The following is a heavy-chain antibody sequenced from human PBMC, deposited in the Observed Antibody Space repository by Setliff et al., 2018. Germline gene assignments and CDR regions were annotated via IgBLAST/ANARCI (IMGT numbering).Heavy chain of an antibody. D-gene: IGHD3-22*01. CDR2: IRHDGSNE. CDR3: AKDTHYYASSGYYCFDY. Sequence: GESLKISCAASGFTFSSHAMHWVRQAPGKGLEWVAYIRHDGSNENYADSVKGRFTISRDNSRNTLFLQMNSLRAEDTGVYYCAKDTHYYASSGYYCFDYWGQGTLVTVSS. J-gene: IGHJ4*02. V-gene: IGHV3-30*02. CDR1: GFTFSSHA.